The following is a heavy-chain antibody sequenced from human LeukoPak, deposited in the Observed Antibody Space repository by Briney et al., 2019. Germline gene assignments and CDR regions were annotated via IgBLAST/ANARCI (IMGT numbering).Heavy chain of an antibody. CDR1: GFTFSSYW. Sequence: GGSLRLSCAASGFTFSSYWMSWVRQAPGKGLEWVANIKQDGSEKYYVDSVKGRFTISRDNAKNSLYLQMNSLRAEDTAVYYCARETYDFWSGYDYYFDYWGQGTLVTVSS. CDR3: ARETYDFWSGYDYYFDY. V-gene: IGHV3-7*01. D-gene: IGHD3-3*01. J-gene: IGHJ4*02. CDR2: IKQDGSEK.